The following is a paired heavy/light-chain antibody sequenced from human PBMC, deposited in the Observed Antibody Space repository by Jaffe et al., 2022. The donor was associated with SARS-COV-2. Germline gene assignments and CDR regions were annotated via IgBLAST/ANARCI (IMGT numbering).Heavy chain of an antibody. D-gene: IGHD2-21*01. CDR2: INPSGGST. J-gene: IGHJ3*02. CDR1: GYTFTSYY. CDR3: ARGVHKSIVVAPTDDAFDI. V-gene: IGHV1-46*04. Sequence: QVQLVQSGAEVKKPGASVKVSCKASGYTFTSYYMHWVRQAPGQGLEWMGIINPSGGSTSYAQKLQGRVTMTRDTSTSTVYMELSSLRSEDTAVYYCARGVHKSIVVAPTDDAFDIWGQGTMVTVSS.
Light chain of an antibody. CDR2: GAS. V-gene: IGKV3-20*01. Sequence: EIVLTQSPGTLSLSPGERATLSCRASQSVSSSYLAWYQQKPGQAPRLLIYGASSRATGIPDRFSGSGSGTDFTLTISRLEPEDFAVYYCQQYGSSPTTFGQGTKVEIK. J-gene: IGKJ1*01. CDR3: QQYGSSPTT. CDR1: QSVSSSY.